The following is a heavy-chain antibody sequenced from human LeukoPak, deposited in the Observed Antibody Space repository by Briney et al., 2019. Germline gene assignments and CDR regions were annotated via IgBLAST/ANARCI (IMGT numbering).Heavy chain of an antibody. Sequence: ASVKVSCKASGYTFTSYDINWVRQATGQGLEWMGWMNPNSGKTGYAQKFQGRVTITRNTSISTAYMELSSLRSEDTAVYYCARGYDSSGYYPHDAFDIWGQGTMVTVSS. CDR1: GYTFTSYD. CDR3: ARGYDSSGYYPHDAFDI. V-gene: IGHV1-8*03. CDR2: MNPNSGKT. J-gene: IGHJ3*02. D-gene: IGHD3-22*01.